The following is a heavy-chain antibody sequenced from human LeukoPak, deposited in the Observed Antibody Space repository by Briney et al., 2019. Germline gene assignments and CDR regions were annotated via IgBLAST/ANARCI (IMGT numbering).Heavy chain of an antibody. CDR2: ISSDGSGT. D-gene: IGHD1-14*01. CDR1: GFTFSSSV. CDR3: TKGGRSTGPFAP. J-gene: IGHJ5*02. V-gene: IGHV3-23*01. Sequence: GGSLRLSSADSGFTFSSSVLSWVRQAPGKGLEWVSTISSDGSGTYYADSVKGRFTISRDNSKNTLHLQMSSLKVDDTADYFCTKGGRSTGPFAPWGQGTLVTVSS.